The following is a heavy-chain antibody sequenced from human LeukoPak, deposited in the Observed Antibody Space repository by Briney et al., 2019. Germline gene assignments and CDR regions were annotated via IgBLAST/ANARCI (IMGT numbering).Heavy chain of an antibody. CDR3: ARVPAASPFNWFDP. Sequence: GASVKVSCKASGGTFSSYTISWVRQAPGQGLEWMGRIIPILGIANYAQKFQGRVTITADKSTSTAYMELSSLRSEDTAVYYCARVPAASPFNWFDPWGQGTLVTVSS. J-gene: IGHJ5*02. CDR1: GGTFSSYT. CDR2: IIPILGIA. D-gene: IGHD2-2*01. V-gene: IGHV1-69*02.